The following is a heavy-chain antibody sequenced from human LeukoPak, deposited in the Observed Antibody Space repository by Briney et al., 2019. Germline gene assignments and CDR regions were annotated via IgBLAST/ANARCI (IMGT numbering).Heavy chain of an antibody. Sequence: GGSLRLSCAASGFTFSDYYMSWIRQAPAKGLEWVSYISSSSSYTNYADSVKGRFTISRDNAKNSLYLQMNSLRAEDTAVYYCARESGDYRSVDYWGQGTLVTVSS. CDR2: ISSSSSYT. D-gene: IGHD4-17*01. V-gene: IGHV3-11*05. CDR1: GFTFSDYY. J-gene: IGHJ4*02. CDR3: ARESGDYRSVDY.